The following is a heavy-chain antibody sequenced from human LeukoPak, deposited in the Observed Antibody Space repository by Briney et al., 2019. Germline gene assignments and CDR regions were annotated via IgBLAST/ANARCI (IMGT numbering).Heavy chain of an antibody. CDR1: GGSFSGYY. Sequence: PSETLSLTCAVYGGSFSGYYWSWIRQPPGKGLEWIGEINHSGSTNYNPSLKSRVTISVDTSKNQFSLKLSSVTAADTAVYYCARGHRPQWFDPWGQGTLVTVSS. D-gene: IGHD6-6*01. J-gene: IGHJ5*02. V-gene: IGHV4-34*01. CDR3: ARGHRPQWFDP. CDR2: INHSGST.